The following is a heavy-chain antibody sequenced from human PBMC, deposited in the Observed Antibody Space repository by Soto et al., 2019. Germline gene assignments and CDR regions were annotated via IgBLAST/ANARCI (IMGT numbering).Heavy chain of an antibody. CDR2: ISGSGGST. CDR3: AKESIVVVVAATPGDY. V-gene: IGHV3-23*01. Sequence: GGSLRLSCAASGFTVSSNYMSWVRQAPGKGLEWVSAISGSGGSTYYADSVKGRFTISRDNSKNTLYLQMNSLRAEDTAVYYCAKESIVVVVAATPGDYWGQGTLVTVSS. J-gene: IGHJ4*02. CDR1: GFTVSSNY. D-gene: IGHD2-15*01.